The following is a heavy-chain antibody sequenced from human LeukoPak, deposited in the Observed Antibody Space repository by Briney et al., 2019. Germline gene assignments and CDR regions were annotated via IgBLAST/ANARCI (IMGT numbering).Heavy chain of an antibody. V-gene: IGHV4-34*01. J-gene: IGHJ4*02. CDR1: GGSFSGFS. D-gene: IGHD3-10*01. CDR2: INYDGTT. CDR3: ARDSPVQGVILFDY. Sequence: SETLSLTCAVYGGSFSGFSWSWIRQSPGKGLEWIGEINYDGTTNYNPSLKSRVTMSVDTSKNQFSLKLSSVTAADTAVYYCARDSPVQGVILFDYWGQGTLVTVSS.